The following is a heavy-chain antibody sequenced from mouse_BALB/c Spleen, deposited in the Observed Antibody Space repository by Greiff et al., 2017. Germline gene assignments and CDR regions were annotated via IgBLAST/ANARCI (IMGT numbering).Heavy chain of an antibody. CDR2: IHPSDSDT. V-gene: IGHV1-74*01. Sequence: QVQLQQSGAELVRPGASVKLSCKASGYSFTSYWMNWVKQRPGQGLEWIGMIHPSDSDTRLNQKFKDKATLTVDKSSSTAYMQLSSPTSEDSAVYYCARYGYSYGDAMDYWGQGTSVTVSS. J-gene: IGHJ4*01. D-gene: IGHD1-1*01. CDR3: ARYGYSYGDAMDY. CDR1: GYSFTSYW.